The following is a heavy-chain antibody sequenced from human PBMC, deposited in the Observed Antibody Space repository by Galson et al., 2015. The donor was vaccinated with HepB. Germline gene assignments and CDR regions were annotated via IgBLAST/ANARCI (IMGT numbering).Heavy chain of an antibody. CDR2: ISWKNGII. V-gene: IGHV3-9*01. J-gene: IGHJ6*02. CDR1: GLTFDDYV. D-gene: IGHD3-10*01. CDR3: VKDLTYYYGSGISRAYGLDV. Sequence: SLRLSCAASGLTFDDYVMHWVRQAPGKGLEWVSPISWKNGIIAYADSVKGRFTISGDNAKNSLYLQMNSLRTQDTALYYCVKDLTYYYGSGISRAYGLDVWGQGTTVTAAS.